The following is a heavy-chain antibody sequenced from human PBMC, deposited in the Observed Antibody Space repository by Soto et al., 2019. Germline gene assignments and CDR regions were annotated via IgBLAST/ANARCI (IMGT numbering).Heavy chain of an antibody. V-gene: IGHV4-39*01. Sequence: QLQLQESGPGLVKPSETLSLTCTVSGDSVSSNSHYWGWIRQPPGQGLEWIGTIYYTGSTYYNPALKSRVTISVDTSKNQFSLKLSSVTAADTAVYYCARLGISVPKSWGGHWYFDLWGRGTLVTVSS. CDR3: ARLGISVPKSWGGHWYFDL. CDR1: GDSVSSNSHY. D-gene: IGHD6-19*01. CDR2: IYYTGST. J-gene: IGHJ2*01.